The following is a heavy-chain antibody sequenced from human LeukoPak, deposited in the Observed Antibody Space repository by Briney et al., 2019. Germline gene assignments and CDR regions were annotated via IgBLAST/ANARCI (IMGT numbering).Heavy chain of an antibody. J-gene: IGHJ3*02. D-gene: IGHD3-9*01. V-gene: IGHV3-23*01. CDR3: AKGGGYYDILTGYHYDAFDI. CDR2: ISGSGGTT. CDR1: GFTFSSYG. Sequence: SGGSLRLSCAASGFTFSSYGMHWVRQAPGKGLEWVSGISGSGGTTYYADSVKGRFTISRDNSKNTLYLQMNSLRAEDTAVYYCAKGGGYYDILTGYHYDAFDIWGQGTMVTVSS.